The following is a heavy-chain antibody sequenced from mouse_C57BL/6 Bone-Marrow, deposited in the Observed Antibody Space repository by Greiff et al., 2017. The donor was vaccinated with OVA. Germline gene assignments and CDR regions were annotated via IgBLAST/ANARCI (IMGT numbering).Heavy chain of an antibody. Sequence: QVQLQQPGAELVKPGASVKMSCKASGFTFTSYWITWVIQRPGQGLEWIGDFYPGSGSTNYNEKFKSKATLTVDTSSSTAYMQLSSLTSEDSAVYYCASGGNYVWGQGTTLTVSS. CDR2: FYPGSGST. CDR3: ASGGNYV. J-gene: IGHJ2*01. CDR1: GFTFTSYW. D-gene: IGHD2-1*01. V-gene: IGHV1-55*01.